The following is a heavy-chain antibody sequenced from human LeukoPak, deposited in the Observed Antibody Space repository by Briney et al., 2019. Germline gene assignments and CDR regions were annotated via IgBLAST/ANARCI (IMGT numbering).Heavy chain of an antibody. CDR2: IYYSGST. CDR1: GGSLSSGSFS. CDR3: ARGTVTTSNLDY. D-gene: IGHD4-17*01. J-gene: IGHJ4*02. V-gene: IGHV4-39*01. Sequence: PSETLSLTCTDSGGSLSSGSFSWGWIRQPPGKRLEWIGSIYYSGSTYYNPSLKSRVTISVDTSKNQFSLRLSSVTAADTAVYYCARGTVTTSNLDYWGQGTLVTVSS.